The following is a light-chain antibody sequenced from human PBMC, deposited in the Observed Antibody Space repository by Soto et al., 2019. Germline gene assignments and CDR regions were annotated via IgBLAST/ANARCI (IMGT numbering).Light chain of an antibody. CDR1: QSVSSSY. V-gene: IGKV3-20*01. J-gene: IGKJ2*01. CDR3: QQYGSSPYT. CDR2: GAS. Sequence: EIVLTQSPGTLSSSPGERATLSCRASQSVSSSYLAWYQQKPGQAPRLLIYGASSKATGIPDRFSGSGSGTDFTLTISSLEPEDVAVYYCQQYGSSPYTFGQGTKLEIK.